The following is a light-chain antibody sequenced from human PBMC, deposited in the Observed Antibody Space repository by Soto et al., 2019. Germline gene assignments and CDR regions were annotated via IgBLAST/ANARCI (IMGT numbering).Light chain of an antibody. CDR1: SSNIGNNA. CDR2: YDD. J-gene: IGLJ3*02. V-gene: IGLV1-36*01. CDR3: AAWDDSLNVRV. Sequence: QSVLTQPPSVSEAPRQRVTISCSGSSSNIGNNAVNWYQQLPGKAPKLLIYYDDLLPSGVSDRFSGSKSGTSASLAISGLQSEDEADYYCAAWDDSLNVRVFGRGTKLTVL.